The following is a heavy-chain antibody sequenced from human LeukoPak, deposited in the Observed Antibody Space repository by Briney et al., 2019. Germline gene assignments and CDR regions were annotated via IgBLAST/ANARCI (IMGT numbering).Heavy chain of an antibody. CDR2: IKYDGSER. Sequence: PGGSLRLSCAASEFTSSSYWTSWIRHAPGKGLEWVANIKYDGSERYYVDSVRGRFTVSRDNAKNSLYLQMSSLRAEDTAVYYCARVFTSGFDPWGQGTLVTVST. D-gene: IGHD2/OR15-2a*01. CDR3: ARVFTSGFDP. CDR1: EFTSSSYW. J-gene: IGHJ5*02. V-gene: IGHV3-7*05.